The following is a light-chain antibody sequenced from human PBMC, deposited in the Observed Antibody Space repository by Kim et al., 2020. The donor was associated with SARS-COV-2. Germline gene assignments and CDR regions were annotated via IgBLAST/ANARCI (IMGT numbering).Light chain of an antibody. CDR2: DAS. J-gene: IGKJ2*01. V-gene: IGKV3D-20*01. CDR1: QSVSSSY. Sequence: LSPGERATHSCAASQSVSSSYLAWYQQKPGLAPRLLIYDASSRATGIPDRFSGRGSGTDFTHPISRLEPEDFTVYYCQQYGSSPQTFGQGTKLEIK. CDR3: QQYGSSPQT.